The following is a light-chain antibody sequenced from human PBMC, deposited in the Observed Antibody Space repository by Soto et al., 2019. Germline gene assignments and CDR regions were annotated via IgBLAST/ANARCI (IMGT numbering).Light chain of an antibody. CDR2: SNI. CDR3: HSFGSSLGFV. J-gene: IGLJ1*01. V-gene: IGLV1-40*01. CDR1: SSNIGSDYD. Sequence: QSVLTQPPSVSGAPGQRVTFSCIGSSSNIGSDYDVHWYQQLPGTAPKLLIYSNINRPSGVPDRFSGSKSGASAALTITGLRAGDEAYYCRHSFGSSLGFVFGTGTKLTVL.